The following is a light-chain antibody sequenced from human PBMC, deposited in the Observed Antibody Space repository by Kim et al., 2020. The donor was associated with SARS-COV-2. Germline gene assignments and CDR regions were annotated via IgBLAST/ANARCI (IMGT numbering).Light chain of an antibody. CDR1: QRVSNNF. V-gene: IGKV3-20*01. CDR3: QQYGRSPSYA. CDR2: GAS. J-gene: IGKJ2*01. Sequence: EIVLTQSPGTLSLSPGERATLSCRASQRVSNNFLAWYQQKPGQAPRALIYGASSRVTGIPDRFSGSGSGTDFTLTISRLEPEDFAVYYCQQYGRSPSYAFGQGTKLEIK.